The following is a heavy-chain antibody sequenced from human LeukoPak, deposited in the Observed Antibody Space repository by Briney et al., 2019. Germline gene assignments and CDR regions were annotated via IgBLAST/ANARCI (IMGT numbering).Heavy chain of an antibody. CDR1: GCFLSSYN. CDR2: IYYSGST. V-gene: IGHV4-59*01. CDR3: AREYSSGFEFDY. D-gene: IGHD6-19*01. J-gene: IGHJ4*02. Sequence: PSETLSLTCTVSGCFLSSYNWNWIRQTPGKGLEWIGYIYYSGSTNYNPSLKSRVTISVDTSKNHFSLKLRSVTAADTAVYYCAREYSSGFEFDYWGQGTLVTVSS.